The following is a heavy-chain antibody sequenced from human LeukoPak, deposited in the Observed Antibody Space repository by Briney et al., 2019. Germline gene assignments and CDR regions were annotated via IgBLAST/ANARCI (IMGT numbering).Heavy chain of an antibody. CDR2: ISNDGSNK. D-gene: IGHD4-17*01. J-gene: IGHJ4*02. CDR3: AKERTVTTLGIFYPEYYFDY. V-gene: IGHV3-30*18. CDR1: GFTFSSYG. Sequence: PGGSLRLSCAASGFTFSSYGIHWVRQAPGKGLEWVAVISNDGSNKYYADSVKGRFTISRDNSKNTLYLQMNSLRAEDTAVYYCAKERTVTTLGIFYPEYYFDYWGQGTLVTVSS.